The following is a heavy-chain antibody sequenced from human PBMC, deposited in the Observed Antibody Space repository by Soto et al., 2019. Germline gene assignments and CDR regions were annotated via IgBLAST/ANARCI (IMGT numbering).Heavy chain of an antibody. CDR1: GSSIRSSSYY. CDR3: ARHSDIPYFSYYPVTSDFDY. CDR2: IYYSGST. Sequence: SETLSLTYTVSGSSIRSSSYYWGWLRQPPGKGLEWIGNIYYSGSTYYNPSLKSRVTISVDTSKNQFSLKLSSVTAADTAVYYCARHSDIPYFSYYPVTSDFDYWGQGTLVTVSS. J-gene: IGHJ4*02. D-gene: IGHD3-10*01. V-gene: IGHV4-39*01.